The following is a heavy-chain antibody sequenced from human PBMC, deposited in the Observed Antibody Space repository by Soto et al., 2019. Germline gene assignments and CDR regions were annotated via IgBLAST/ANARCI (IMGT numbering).Heavy chain of an antibody. Sequence: KVSCKASGGTFSSYTISWVRQAPGQGLEWMGRIIPILGIANYAQKFQGRVTITADKSTSTAYMELSSLRSEDTAVYYCARAPYYYGSGQLDYWGQGTLVTVSS. CDR3: ARAPYYYGSGQLDY. CDR2: IIPILGIA. CDR1: GGTFSSYT. D-gene: IGHD3-10*01. V-gene: IGHV1-69*02. J-gene: IGHJ4*02.